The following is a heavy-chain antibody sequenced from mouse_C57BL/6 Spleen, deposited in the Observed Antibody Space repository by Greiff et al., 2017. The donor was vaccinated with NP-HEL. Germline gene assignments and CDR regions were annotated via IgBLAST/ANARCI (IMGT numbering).Heavy chain of an antibody. CDR3: AKPRFTTVVEDYAMDY. Sequence: VQLKQSGPELVKPGASVKISCKASGYSFTDYNMNWVKQSNGKSLEWIGEINPNYGTTSYNQKFKGKATLTVDQSSSTAYMQLNSLTSEDSAVYYCAKPRFTTVVEDYAMDYWGQGTSVTVSS. CDR1: GYSFTDYN. CDR2: INPNYGTT. D-gene: IGHD1-1*01. J-gene: IGHJ4*01. V-gene: IGHV1-39*01.